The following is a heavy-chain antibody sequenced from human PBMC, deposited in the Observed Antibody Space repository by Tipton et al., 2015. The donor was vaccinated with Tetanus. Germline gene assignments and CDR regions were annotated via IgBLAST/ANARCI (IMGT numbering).Heavy chain of an antibody. CDR1: GGSLSRGGYY. CDR3: ARDQARGARGWNYFDS. Sequence: TLSLTCTVSGGSLSRGGYYWTWIRQNPGKGLEWIGDIYFSGSTYYNPSLTSRVTISVDTSKNQFSLRLNSVTAADTAVYYCARDQARGARGWNYFDSWGQGTLVTVSS. V-gene: IGHV4-31*03. D-gene: IGHD6-6*01. J-gene: IGHJ4*02. CDR2: IYFSGST.